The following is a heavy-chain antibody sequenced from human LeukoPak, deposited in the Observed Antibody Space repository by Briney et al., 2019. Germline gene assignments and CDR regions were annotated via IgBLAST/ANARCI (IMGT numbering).Heavy chain of an antibody. Sequence: GGSLRLSCAASGFTFSSYAMHWVRQAPGKGLEYVSAISSNGGSTYYANSVKGRFTISRDNSKNTLYLQMGSLRAEDMAVYYCARGDCSSTSCYLGYWGQGTLVTVSS. CDR1: GFTFSSYA. CDR3: ARGDCSSTSCYLGY. J-gene: IGHJ4*02. D-gene: IGHD2-2*01. CDR2: ISSNGGST. V-gene: IGHV3-64*01.